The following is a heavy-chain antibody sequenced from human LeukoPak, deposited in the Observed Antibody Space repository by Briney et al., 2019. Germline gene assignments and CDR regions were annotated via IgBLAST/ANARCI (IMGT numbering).Heavy chain of an antibody. CDR1: GGSISSSDYY. J-gene: IGHJ4*02. D-gene: IGHD1-26*01. V-gene: IGHV4-39*07. CDR2: IYYSGNT. Sequence: SSETLSLTCTVSGGSISSSDYYWAWIRQSPGKGLEWIGTIYYSGNTYYNPSLKSRVAISIDTSKNQFSLKLSSVTAADTAVYYCARAKGGSWAFDYWGQGTLVTVSS. CDR3: ARAKGGSWAFDY.